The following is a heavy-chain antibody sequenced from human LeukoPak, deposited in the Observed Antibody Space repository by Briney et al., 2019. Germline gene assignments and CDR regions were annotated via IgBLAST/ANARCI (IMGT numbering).Heavy chain of an antibody. V-gene: IGHV4-59*12. J-gene: IGHJ3*02. D-gene: IGHD2-21*02. CDR2: IYYTGST. CDR1: GGSIGTYY. CDR3: ARGRAVTADAFDI. Sequence: PSETLSLTCTVSGGSIGTYYWSRIRQPPGKGLEWIGYIYYTGSTNYNPSLKSRVTISVDSSKNQFSLKLSSVTAADTAVYYCARGRAVTADAFDIWGQGTMVTVSS.